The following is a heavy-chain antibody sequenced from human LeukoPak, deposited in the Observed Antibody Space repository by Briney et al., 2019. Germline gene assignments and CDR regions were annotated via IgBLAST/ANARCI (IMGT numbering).Heavy chain of an antibody. Sequence: WVRQPPGKGLEWIGSIYYSGSTYYNPSLKSRVTISVDKSKNQFSLKLTSVTAADTAVYYCARNRYSGYDFDYWGQGTLVTVSS. CDR3: ARNRYSGYDFDY. CDR2: IYYSGST. J-gene: IGHJ4*02. V-gene: IGHV4-39*07. D-gene: IGHD5-12*01.